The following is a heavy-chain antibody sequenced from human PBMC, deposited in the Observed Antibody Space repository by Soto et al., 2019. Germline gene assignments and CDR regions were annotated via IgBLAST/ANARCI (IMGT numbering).Heavy chain of an antibody. V-gene: IGHV3-21*01. D-gene: IGHD6-25*01. Sequence: GGSLRISFAASGFTFRRNNMNWVRQTPWKVLELVASISSSGVYLYYAYSVKGRFIISRGKFHNSLFLQMNNMRADDTAVNYCIRGVGDEDGAAARWFLYKNWGQGTRVPVSS. J-gene: IGHJ4*02. CDR3: IRGVGDEDGAAARWFLYKN. CDR1: GFTFRRNN. CDR2: ISSSGVYL.